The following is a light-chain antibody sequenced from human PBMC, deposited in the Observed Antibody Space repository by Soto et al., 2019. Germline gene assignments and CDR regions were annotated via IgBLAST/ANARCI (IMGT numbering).Light chain of an antibody. CDR3: QQYGSSPPA. CDR2: GAS. Sequence: EIVLTHSPCTLSLSPVERSTLSFRSSQSVSNNYLAWYQQKPGQAPRLLIYGASNRATGIPDRITGSGSGTDFTLSISRLEPEDFAVYYCQQYGSSPPAFGQGTRLEIK. J-gene: IGKJ5*01. V-gene: IGKV3-20*01. CDR1: QSVSNNY.